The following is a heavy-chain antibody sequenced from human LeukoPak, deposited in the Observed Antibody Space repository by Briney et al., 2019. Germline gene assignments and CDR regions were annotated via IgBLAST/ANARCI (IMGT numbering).Heavy chain of an antibody. CDR3: ARVSSGYSSSWIDP. CDR2: IYYSGST. Sequence: SETLSLTCTVSGYSITSAYYWGWIRQPPGKGLEWIGSIYYSGSTYYNPSLKSRVTISVDTSKNQFSLKLSSVTAADTAVYYCARVSSGYSSSWIDPWGQGTLVTVSS. J-gene: IGHJ5*02. V-gene: IGHV4-38-2*02. CDR1: GYSITSAYY. D-gene: IGHD6-13*01.